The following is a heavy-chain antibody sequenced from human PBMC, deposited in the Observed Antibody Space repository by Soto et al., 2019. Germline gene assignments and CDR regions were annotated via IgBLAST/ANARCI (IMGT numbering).Heavy chain of an antibody. J-gene: IGHJ4*02. D-gene: IGHD5-12*01. CDR3: ARFGVKYSGYDSDY. CDR1: GGSLSSSSYY. CDR2: IYYSGST. Sequence: PSETLSLTCTVSGGSLSSSSYYWGWIRQPPGKGLEWIGSIYYSGSTYYNPSLKSRVTISVDTSKNQFSLKLSSVTAADTAVYYCARFGVKYSGYDSDYWGQGTLVTVS. V-gene: IGHV4-39*01.